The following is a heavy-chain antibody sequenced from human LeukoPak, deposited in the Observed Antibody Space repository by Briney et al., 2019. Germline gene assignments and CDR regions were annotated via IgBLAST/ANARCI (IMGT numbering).Heavy chain of an antibody. Sequence: SETLSLTCAVYGGSFSGYYWSWIRQPPGKGLEWIGEINHSGSTNYNPSLKSRVTISVDTSKNQFSLKLSSVTAADTAVYYCARSSNRLHYFDYWGQGTLVTVSS. D-gene: IGHD1-14*01. CDR1: GGSFSGYY. V-gene: IGHV4-34*01. J-gene: IGHJ4*02. CDR2: INHSGST. CDR3: ARSSNRLHYFDY.